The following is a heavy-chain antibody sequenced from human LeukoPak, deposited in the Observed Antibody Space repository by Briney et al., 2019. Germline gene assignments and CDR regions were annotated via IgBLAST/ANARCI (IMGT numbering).Heavy chain of an antibody. J-gene: IGHJ4*02. CDR1: GFTVSNHY. V-gene: IGHV3-53*01. CDR2: IYSGGGT. CDR3: ARGQVVGATDYFDY. Sequence: GGSLRLSCAASGFTVSNHYMNWVRQAPGKGLEWVSVIYSGGGTHYTDSVKGRFTISRDNSKNTLFLQMNNLRAEDTALCYCARGQVVGATDYFDYWGQGTPVTVAS. D-gene: IGHD1-26*01.